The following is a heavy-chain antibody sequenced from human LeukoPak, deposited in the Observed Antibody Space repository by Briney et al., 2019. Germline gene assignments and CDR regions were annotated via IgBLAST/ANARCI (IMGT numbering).Heavy chain of an antibody. CDR1: GYTFTNYG. Sequence: ASVKVSCRASGYTFTNYGVNWVRQAPGQGLEWMGWINTDTRNPTYAQGFTGRFVFSLDTSLSTAYLQISSLKAEDTAVYYCARDKYQLPYEIDYWGQGTLVTVSS. CDR3: ARDKYQLPYEIDY. J-gene: IGHJ4*02. D-gene: IGHD2-2*01. CDR2: INTDTRNP. V-gene: IGHV7-4-1*02.